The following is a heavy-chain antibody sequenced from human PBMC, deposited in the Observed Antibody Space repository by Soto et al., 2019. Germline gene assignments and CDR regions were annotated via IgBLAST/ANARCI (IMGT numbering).Heavy chain of an antibody. CDR2: IFSNDEK. V-gene: IGHV2-26*01. Sequence: KESGPVLVKPTETLTLTCTVSGFSLSNARMGVSWIRQPPGKALEWLAHIFSNDEKSYSTSLKSRLTISKDTSKSQVVLTMTNMDPVDTATYYCARIRRDDYVWGSYRPYFDYWGQGTLVTVSS. CDR1: GFSLSNARMG. J-gene: IGHJ4*02. CDR3: ARIRRDDYVWGSYRPYFDY. D-gene: IGHD3-16*02.